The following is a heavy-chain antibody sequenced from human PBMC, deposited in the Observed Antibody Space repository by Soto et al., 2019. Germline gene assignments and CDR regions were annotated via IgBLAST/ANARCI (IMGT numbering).Heavy chain of an antibody. CDR3: ARHTRSEQWLDHFDF. J-gene: IGHJ4*02. D-gene: IGHD6-19*01. CDR2: IYPGDSDT. V-gene: IGHV5-51*01. Sequence: PGESLKICCKGSGYSFTSYWIGWVRQMPGKGLEWMGIIYPGDSDTRYSPSFQGQVTISADKSISTAYLQWSSLKASDTAMYYCARHTRSEQWLDHFDFWGQGTLVTVSS. CDR1: GYSFTSYW.